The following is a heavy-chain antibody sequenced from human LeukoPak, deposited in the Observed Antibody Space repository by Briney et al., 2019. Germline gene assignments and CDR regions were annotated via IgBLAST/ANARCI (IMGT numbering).Heavy chain of an antibody. Sequence: PGGSLRLSCAASGFTFSSYTRNWVRQAPGKGLQWVSTVSASSNIHYSDSVKGRFTISRDNARNSLYLQMNSLRDEDTAVYYCARDGLHTAHFDYWGQGTLVTVSS. CDR1: GFTFSSYT. D-gene: IGHD5-18*01. CDR2: VSASSNI. J-gene: IGHJ4*02. V-gene: IGHV3-48*02. CDR3: ARDGLHTAHFDY.